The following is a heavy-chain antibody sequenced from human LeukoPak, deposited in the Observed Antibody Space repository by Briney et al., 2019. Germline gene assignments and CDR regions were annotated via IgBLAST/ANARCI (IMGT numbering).Heavy chain of an antibody. CDR3: ARGRAARALNKKNWFDP. J-gene: IGHJ5*02. D-gene: IGHD2-15*01. CDR2: INHSGST. V-gene: IGHV4-34*01. CDR1: GGSFSGYY. Sequence: SETLSLTCAVYGGSFSGYYWSWIRQPPGKGLEWIGEINHSGSTNYNPSLKSRVTISVDTSKNQFSLKLSSVTAADTAAYYCARGRAARALNKKNWFDPWGQGTLVTVSS.